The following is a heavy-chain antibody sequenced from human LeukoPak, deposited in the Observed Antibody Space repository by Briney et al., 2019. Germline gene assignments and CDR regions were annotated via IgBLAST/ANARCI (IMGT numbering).Heavy chain of an antibody. CDR3: ARSYSSGWYYFDY. D-gene: IGHD6-19*01. Sequence: GGSLRLSCAASGFTVSSNYMSWVRQAPGRGLEWVSVIYSGGTTYYADSVKGRFTIPRDNSKNTLYLQMNSLRAEDTAVYHCARSYSSGWYYFDYWGQGTLVTVSS. CDR1: GFTVSSNY. J-gene: IGHJ4*02. CDR2: IYSGGTT. V-gene: IGHV3-53*01.